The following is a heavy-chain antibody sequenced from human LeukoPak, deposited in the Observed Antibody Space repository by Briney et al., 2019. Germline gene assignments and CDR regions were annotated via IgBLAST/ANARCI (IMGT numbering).Heavy chain of an antibody. Sequence: SETPSLTCTVSGRSISHSSYHWGWIRQPPGKGLEWIGSIYYSGTTYYRPSLKSRVTISVDTSKNQFSLKLTSATAADTAVYYCAREVASSVHYWGQGTLVTVSS. CDR3: AREVASSVHY. D-gene: IGHD3-10*01. CDR1: GRSISHSSYH. V-gene: IGHV4-39*01. J-gene: IGHJ4*02. CDR2: IYYSGTT.